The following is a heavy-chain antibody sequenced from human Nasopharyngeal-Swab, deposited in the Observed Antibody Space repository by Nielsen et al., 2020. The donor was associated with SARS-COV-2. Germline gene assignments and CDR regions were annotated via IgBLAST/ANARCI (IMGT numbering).Heavy chain of an antibody. CDR1: GFTFRSYS. CDR2: ISSSSSYI. J-gene: IGHJ5*02. D-gene: IGHD6-19*01. CDR3: ARKGIAVAGTWFDP. V-gene: IGHV3-21*01. Sequence: GESLKISCAASGFTFRSYSMNWVRQAPGKGLEWVSSISSSSSYIYYADSVKGRFTISRDNAKNSLYLQMNSLRAEDTAVYYCARKGIAVAGTWFDPWGQGTLVTVSS.